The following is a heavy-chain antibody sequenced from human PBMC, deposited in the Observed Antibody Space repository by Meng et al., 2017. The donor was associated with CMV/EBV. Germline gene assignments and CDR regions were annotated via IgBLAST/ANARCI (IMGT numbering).Heavy chain of an antibody. CDR3: ARYSNKRTPFEPRYYFDY. CDR2: IKQDGSEK. V-gene: IGHV3-7*01. J-gene: IGHJ4*02. Sequence: GESLKISCAASAFTFSSYWMSWVRQAPGKGLEWVANIKQDGSEKYYVDSVKGRFTISRDNAKNSLYLQMNSLRAEDTAVYYCARYSNKRTPFEPRYYFDYWGQGTLVTVSS. D-gene: IGHD2-21*01. CDR1: AFTFSSYW.